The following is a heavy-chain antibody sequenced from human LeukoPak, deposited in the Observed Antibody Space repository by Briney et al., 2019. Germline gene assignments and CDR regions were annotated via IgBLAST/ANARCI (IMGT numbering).Heavy chain of an antibody. V-gene: IGHV4-59*01. D-gene: IGHD6-6*01. Sequence: MSSETLSLTCTVSGGSISSYYWSWIRQPPGKGLEWIGYIYYSGSTNYNPSLKSRVTISVDTSKNQFSLMLSSMTAADTAVYYCAGGQLVDYWGQGTLVTVSS. CDR1: GGSISSYY. J-gene: IGHJ4*02. CDR2: IYYSGST. CDR3: AGGQLVDY.